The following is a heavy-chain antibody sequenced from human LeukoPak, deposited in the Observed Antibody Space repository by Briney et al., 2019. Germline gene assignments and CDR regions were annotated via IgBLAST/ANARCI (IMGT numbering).Heavy chain of an antibody. Sequence: SETLSLTCTVSGGSIRSSTDYWGWIRQPPGKELEWIGSIYYSGSTYYNPSLKSRVTISVDTSKNQFSLKLSSVTAADTAVYYCARSSTPRYWFDPWGQGTLVTVSS. CDR2: IYYSGST. J-gene: IGHJ5*02. V-gene: IGHV4-39*01. D-gene: IGHD2-2*01. CDR3: ARSSTPRYWFDP. CDR1: GGSIRSSTDY.